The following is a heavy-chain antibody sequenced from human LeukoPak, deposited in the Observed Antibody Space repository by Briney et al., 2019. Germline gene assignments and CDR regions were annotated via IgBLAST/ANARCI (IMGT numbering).Heavy chain of an antibody. Sequence: SETLSLTCAVYGGSFSGYYWSWIRQPPGKGLELIGEINHSGSTNYNPSLKSRVTISVDTSKNQFSLKLSSVTAADTAVYYCARGLYSYPFDYWGQGTLVTVSS. CDR1: GGSFSGYY. CDR2: INHSGST. CDR3: ARGLYSYPFDY. D-gene: IGHD5-18*01. V-gene: IGHV4-34*01. J-gene: IGHJ4*02.